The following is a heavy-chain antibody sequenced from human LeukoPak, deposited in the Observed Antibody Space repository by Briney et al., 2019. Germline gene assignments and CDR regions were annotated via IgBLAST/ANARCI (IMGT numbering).Heavy chain of an antibody. V-gene: IGHV3-23*01. CDR2: ISAGGRT. Sequence: GGSLRLSCAASGFTFSSYWMSWVRQAPGKGLEWVSSISAGGRTYYADSVKGRFTISRDDSKETVFLQMNSLRAEDTALYYCAKGKVNHDGAFDFWGQGATVTVSS. J-gene: IGHJ3*01. CDR3: AKGKVNHDGAFDF. D-gene: IGHD1-14*01. CDR1: GFTFSSYW.